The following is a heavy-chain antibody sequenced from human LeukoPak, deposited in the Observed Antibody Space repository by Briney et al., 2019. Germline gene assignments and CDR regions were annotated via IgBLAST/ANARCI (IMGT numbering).Heavy chain of an antibody. V-gene: IGHV1-69*06. CDR1: GYTFTSYG. D-gene: IGHD3-22*01. Sequence: ASVKVSCKASGYTFTSYGISWVRQAPGQGLEWMGGIIPIFGTANYAQKFQGRVTITADKSTSTAYMELSSLRSEDTAVYYCARGRDYYDSSGYYHDNYYFDYWGQGTLVTVSS. CDR3: ARGRDYYDSSGYYHDNYYFDY. J-gene: IGHJ4*02. CDR2: IIPIFGTA.